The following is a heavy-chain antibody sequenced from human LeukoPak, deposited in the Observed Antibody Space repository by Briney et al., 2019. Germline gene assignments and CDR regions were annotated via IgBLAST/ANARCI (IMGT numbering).Heavy chain of an antibody. D-gene: IGHD2-2*01. CDR2: IYSGGST. V-gene: IGHV3-53*01. J-gene: IGHJ2*01. Sequence: GGSLRLSCAASGFTVSSNYMSWVRQAPGKGLEWVSVIYSGGSTYYADSVKGRFTISRDNSKNTLYLQMNSLRAEDAAVYYCARESTSWYFDLWGRGTLVTVSS. CDR3: ARESTSWYFDL. CDR1: GFTVSSNY.